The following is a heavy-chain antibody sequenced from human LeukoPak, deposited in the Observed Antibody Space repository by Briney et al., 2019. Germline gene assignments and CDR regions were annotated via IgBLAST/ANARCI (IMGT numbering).Heavy chain of an antibody. Sequence: GGSLRLSCAASGFSFSSYGMHWVRQAPGKGLEWVAFIRYDGSNKYYADSVKGRFTISRDNSKNTLYLQMNSLRAEDTAVYYCAKDAYYDILTGYYSGGEDYFDYWGQGTLVTVSS. D-gene: IGHD3-9*01. J-gene: IGHJ4*02. V-gene: IGHV3-30*02. CDR1: GFSFSSYG. CDR3: AKDAYYDILTGYYSGGEDYFDY. CDR2: IRYDGSNK.